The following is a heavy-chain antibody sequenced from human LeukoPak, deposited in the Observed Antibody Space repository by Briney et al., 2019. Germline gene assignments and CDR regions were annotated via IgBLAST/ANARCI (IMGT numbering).Heavy chain of an antibody. D-gene: IGHD3-3*01. CDR2: TYYSGST. J-gene: IGHJ3*02. Sequence: SETLSLTCTVSGGSISSGSYYWGWIRQPPGKGLEWIGSTYYSGSTYYNPSLKSRVTISVDTSKNQFSLKLSSVTAADTAVYYCARHYDFWSAFPNDAFDIWGQGTMVTVSS. CDR3: ARHYDFWSAFPNDAFDI. CDR1: GGSISSGSYY. V-gene: IGHV4-39*01.